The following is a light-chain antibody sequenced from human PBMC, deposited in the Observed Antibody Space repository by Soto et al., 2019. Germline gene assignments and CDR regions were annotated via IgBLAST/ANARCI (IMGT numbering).Light chain of an antibody. CDR3: QQYSHLIT. V-gene: IGKV1-33*01. J-gene: IGKJ5*01. CDR2: DAS. Sequence: DSQMTQSPSSLSASVGDRVTITCQASQDISNYLNWYQQKLGKAPKLLIYDASKLETGVPSRFSGSGSGTDFTFTSSSLQPEDISTYYCQQYSHLITFGQGTRLEIK. CDR1: QDISNY.